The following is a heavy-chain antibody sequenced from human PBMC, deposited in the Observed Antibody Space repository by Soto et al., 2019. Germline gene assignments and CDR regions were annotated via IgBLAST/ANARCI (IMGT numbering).Heavy chain of an antibody. J-gene: IGHJ4*02. CDR2: IIDYNGNT. Sequence: QVQLVQSGAEVKKPGASVKVSCKASGYTLTSYGISWVRQAPGQGLEWMGWIIDYNGNTNYAQKLQGTVTMTTDTSKRKEYMELRSVRSDDPAVYYCARDLHPQDFWCEGTLVTVSS. D-gene: IGHD4-4*01. V-gene: IGHV1-18*01. CDR3: ARDLHPQDF. CDR1: GYTLTSYG.